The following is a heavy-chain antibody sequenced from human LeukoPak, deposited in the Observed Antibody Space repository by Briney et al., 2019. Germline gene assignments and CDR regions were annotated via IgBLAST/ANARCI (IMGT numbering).Heavy chain of an antibody. D-gene: IGHD5-12*01. V-gene: IGHV4-39*01. J-gene: IGHJ5*01. CDR3: VRHDGRGGATMGAFDS. Sequence: PSQTLSLPCTFSAGSFISSSHHWGWIRQSPGKGLEWIGSVYYGRTTYYNPSLDGRVTVSLDTSANQFSLQLNSVTAADTAVYYCVRHDGRGGATMGAFDSWGQGSLVTVYS. CDR2: VYYGRTT. CDR1: AGSFISSSHH.